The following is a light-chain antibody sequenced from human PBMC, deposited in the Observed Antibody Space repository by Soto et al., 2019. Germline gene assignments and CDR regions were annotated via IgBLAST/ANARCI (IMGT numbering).Light chain of an antibody. CDR3: QEYNNWHPVT. Sequence: DIQMTQSPSSLSASVGDRVTVTCRAGQSISRYLNWYQQRPGKAPKLLIYSASTLQTGVPSRFSGSGSGTEFTLTISSLQSEDFAVYYCQEYNNWHPVTFGGGTKVDIK. CDR1: QSISRY. CDR2: SAS. V-gene: IGKV1-39*02. J-gene: IGKJ4*01.